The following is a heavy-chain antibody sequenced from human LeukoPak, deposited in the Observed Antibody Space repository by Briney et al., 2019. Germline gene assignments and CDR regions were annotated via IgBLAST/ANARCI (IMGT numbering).Heavy chain of an antibody. V-gene: IGHV4-31*11. J-gene: IGHJ4*02. D-gene: IGHD2-15*01. CDR3: ARAAARTAPDY. Sequence: SETLSLTCAVSGGSISSGGYYWSWIRQHPGKGLEWIGYIYYSGSTYYNPSLKSRVTISVDTSKNQFSLKLSSVTAADTAVYYCARAAARTAPDYWGQGTLVTVSS. CDR1: GGSISSGGYY. CDR2: IYYSGST.